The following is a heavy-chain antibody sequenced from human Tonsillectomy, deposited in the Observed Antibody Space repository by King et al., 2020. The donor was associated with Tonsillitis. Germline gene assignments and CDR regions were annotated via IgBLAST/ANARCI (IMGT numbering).Heavy chain of an antibody. CDR2: ISADESNI. CDR3: ARRARYYDSSGYSYLFAP. CDR1: GFTFSNYG. V-gene: IGHV3-33*05. J-gene: IGHJ5*02. Sequence: VQLVQSGGGVVQPGRSLRLSCAASGFTFSNYGMHWVRQAPGKGLEWVAVISADESNIYYADSVEGRFTISRDNSKNILYLQMNSLRAEDTAVYYCARRARYYDSSGYSYLFAPWGQGTLVTVSS. D-gene: IGHD3-22*01.